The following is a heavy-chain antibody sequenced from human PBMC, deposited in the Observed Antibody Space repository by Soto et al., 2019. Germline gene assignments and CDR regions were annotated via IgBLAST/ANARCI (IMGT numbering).Heavy chain of an antibody. CDR2: TYHSGNP. V-gene: IGHV4-30-2*01. J-gene: IGHJ4*02. D-gene: IGHD2-21*01. CDR1: GDTISTGGYT. Sequence: SETLSLTCDVSGDTISTGGYTWAWIRQPPGKALEWIGHTYHSGNPYYNPSLKNRVTISLDKSNNQFSLNLKSLTAADTAVYYCATLPPRIVVTILPIPSWGQGTQVTVSS. CDR3: ATLPPRIVVTILPIPS.